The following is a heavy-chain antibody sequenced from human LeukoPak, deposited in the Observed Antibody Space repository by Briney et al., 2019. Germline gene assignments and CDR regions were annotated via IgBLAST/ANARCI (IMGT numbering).Heavy chain of an antibody. J-gene: IGHJ4*02. V-gene: IGHV3-9*01. CDR1: GFTFDDYA. D-gene: IGHD3-22*01. Sequence: GRSLRLSCAASGFTFDDYAMHWVRQAPGKGLEWVSGISWNSGSIGYADSVKGRFTISRDNAKNSLYLHMNSLRAEDTALYYCAKDRHYDSSGFDYWGQGTLVTVSS. CDR2: ISWNSGSI. CDR3: AKDRHYDSSGFDY.